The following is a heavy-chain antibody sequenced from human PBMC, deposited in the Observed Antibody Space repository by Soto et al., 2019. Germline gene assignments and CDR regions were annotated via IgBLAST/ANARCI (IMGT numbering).Heavy chain of an antibody. J-gene: IGHJ4*02. V-gene: IGHV4-34*01. D-gene: IGHD3-3*01. CDR2: INHSGST. CDR1: GGSFSGFY. CDR3: ARGVYDTIFGVVSLDY. Sequence: SETLSLTCAVYGGSFSGFYWSWIRQPPGKGLQWIGEINHSGSTHYNPSLKSRVTISVDTSKNQFSLKLSSVTAADTGVYYCARGVYDTIFGVVSLDYWGQGTLVTVSS.